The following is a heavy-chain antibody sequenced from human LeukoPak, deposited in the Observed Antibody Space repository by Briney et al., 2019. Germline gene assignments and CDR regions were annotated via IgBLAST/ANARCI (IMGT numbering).Heavy chain of an antibody. CDR1: GGSISSNTYY. CDR2: ISYSGTT. V-gene: IGHV4-39*01. Sequence: SETLSLTCTVSGGSISSNTYYWGWVRQPPGKGLEWIGTISYSGTTYYNPSLKSRVTISVDTSKNQFSLKLSSVTAADTAVYYCARHSYSHGYGDYWGQGTLVTVSS. J-gene: IGHJ4*02. CDR3: ARHSYSHGYGDY. D-gene: IGHD5-18*01.